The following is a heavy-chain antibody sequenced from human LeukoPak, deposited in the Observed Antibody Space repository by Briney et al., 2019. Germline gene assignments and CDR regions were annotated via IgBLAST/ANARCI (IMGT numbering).Heavy chain of an antibody. Sequence: SETLSLTCTVSGGSISTYYWTWIRQPPGKGLEWIGYIYYSGSPNYNPSLKSRVTISVDTSKNQFSLKLSSVTAADTAVYYCARGQDYFDYWGQGTLVTVSS. J-gene: IGHJ4*02. CDR2: IYYSGSP. V-gene: IGHV4-59*12. CDR1: GGSISTYY. CDR3: ARGQDYFDY.